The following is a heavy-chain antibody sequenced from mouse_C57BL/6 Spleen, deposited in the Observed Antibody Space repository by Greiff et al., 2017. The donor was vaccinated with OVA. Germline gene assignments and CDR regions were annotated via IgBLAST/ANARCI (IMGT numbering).Heavy chain of an antibody. CDR3: AISRYSNYAMDY. D-gene: IGHD2-5*01. J-gene: IGHJ4*01. CDR1: GYTFTSYW. CDR2: IHPSDSDT. Sequence: QVQLQQPGAELVKPGASVKVSCKASGYTFTSYWMHWVKQRPGQGLEWIGRIHPSDSDTNYNQKFKGKATLTVDKSSSTAYMQLSSLTSEDSAVYYCAISRYSNYAMDYWGQGTSVTVSS. V-gene: IGHV1-74*01.